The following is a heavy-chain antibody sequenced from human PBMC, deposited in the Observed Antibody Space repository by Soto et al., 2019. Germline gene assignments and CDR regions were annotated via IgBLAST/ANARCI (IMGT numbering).Heavy chain of an antibody. V-gene: IGHV3-48*02. CDR3: ATTSWNYRFDY. CDR2: ISSTGSSI. Sequence: PGGSLRLSCADSGFTFSSNSMNWVRQAPGKGLEWVSYISSTGSSIYYPDSVKGLFTISRDNAKNSLYLQMNRLRDEDTAVYYYATTSWNYRFDYWGQGPLVPVSS. J-gene: IGHJ4*02. D-gene: IGHD1-7*01. CDR1: GFTFSSNS.